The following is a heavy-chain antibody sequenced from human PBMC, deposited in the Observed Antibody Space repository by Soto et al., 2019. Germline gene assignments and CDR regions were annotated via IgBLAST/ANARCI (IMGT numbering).Heavy chain of an antibody. Sequence: XXTLSLTCTVSCGSIISYYWSWIRQPPGKGTXWIGYXYYSGSNNSNXXLKSRVTXXVDKYKKQFSLKMRSVTAADTAVYYCARSDGRYWGQGTLVTVSS. J-gene: IGHJ4*02. V-gene: IGHV4-59*01. CDR3: ARSDGRY. CDR1: CGSIISYY. CDR2: XYYSGSN.